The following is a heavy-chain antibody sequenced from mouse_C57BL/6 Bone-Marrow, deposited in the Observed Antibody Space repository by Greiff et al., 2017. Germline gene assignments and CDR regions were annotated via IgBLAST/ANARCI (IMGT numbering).Heavy chain of an antibody. CDR2: FHPYNDDT. V-gene: IGHV1-47*01. CDR1: GYTFTTYP. Sequence: VKVEESGAELVKPGASVKMSCKASGYTFTTYPIEWMKQNHGKSLEWIGNFHPYNDDTKYNEKFKGKATLTVEKASSTVYLELSRLTSDDADVYYCARGGNYGGYYFDYWGQGTTLTVSS. CDR3: ARGGNYGGYYFDY. D-gene: IGHD2-1*01. J-gene: IGHJ2*01.